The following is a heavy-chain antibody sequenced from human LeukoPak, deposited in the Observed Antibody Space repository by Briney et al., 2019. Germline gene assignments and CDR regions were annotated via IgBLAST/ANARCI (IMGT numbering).Heavy chain of an antibody. CDR3: ARTEYYYGPGSPTFDP. V-gene: IGHV1-18*01. CDR2: ISAYNGNT. CDR1: GYTYTSYG. Sequence: ASVKVSCKASGYTYTSYGISWVRQAPGQGRDWMGWISAYNGNTNYAQKLQGRVTMTTDTSTSTAYMERRRLRSDYTAVYYCARTEYYYGPGSPTFDPWGEGTLVTVS. D-gene: IGHD3-10*01. J-gene: IGHJ5*02.